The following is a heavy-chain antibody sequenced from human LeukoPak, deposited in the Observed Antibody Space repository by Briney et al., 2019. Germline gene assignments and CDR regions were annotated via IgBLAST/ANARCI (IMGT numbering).Heavy chain of an antibody. J-gene: IGHJ4*02. CDR3: ARDPFLEWFPTPFDY. D-gene: IGHD3-3*01. V-gene: IGHV1-18*04. CDR2: INPNSGNT. CDR1: GYTFTGYY. Sequence: ASMKVSCKTSGYTFTGYYMHWVRQAPGQGLEWMGWINPNSGNTNYAQKLQGRATMTTDTSTSTAYMELRSLRSDDTAVYYCARDPFLEWFPTPFDYWGQGTLVTVSS.